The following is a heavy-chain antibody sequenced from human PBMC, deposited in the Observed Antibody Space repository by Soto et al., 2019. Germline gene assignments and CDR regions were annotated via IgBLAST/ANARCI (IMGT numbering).Heavy chain of an antibody. J-gene: IGHJ2*01. V-gene: IGHV1-69*12. CDR1: GGTFSNYA. Sequence: QVQLVQSGAAVKKPGSSVKVSCKASGGTFSNYAISWVRQAPGQGLEWMGGITPIFGTANYAQKFQGRVPITADVTTSPPHMELGRLSSDDTAVYYCAQTPGLAVAGPGRFDLWGRGTLVPVSS. D-gene: IGHD6-19*01. CDR2: ITPIFGTA. CDR3: AQTPGLAVAGPGRFDL.